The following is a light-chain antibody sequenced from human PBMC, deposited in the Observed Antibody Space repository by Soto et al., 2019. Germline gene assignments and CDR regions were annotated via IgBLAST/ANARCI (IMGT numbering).Light chain of an antibody. CDR1: SSNIGRNT. Sequence: QSVLTQPPSASGTPGQRVTISCSGSSSNIGRNTVNWYQELPGTAPKLLIYGNDQRPSGVPDRFSGSKSGTSASLAISGVQSEDEADYYCAAWDDSLNGPVFGGGTKLTVL. J-gene: IGLJ3*02. CDR3: AAWDDSLNGPV. CDR2: GND. V-gene: IGLV1-44*01.